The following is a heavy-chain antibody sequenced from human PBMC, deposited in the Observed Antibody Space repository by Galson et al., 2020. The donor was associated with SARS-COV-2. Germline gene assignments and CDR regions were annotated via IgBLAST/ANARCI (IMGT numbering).Heavy chain of an antibody. V-gene: IGHV4-59*08. Sequence: SQTLSLTSTVSGRSISRYSWSWIRQPPGKGLQWPGYIYYSRGTNYNPSLKSRVTISVDTSKNQFSLKLSSVTAADTAVYYCARHRQGWLQATGAYFDYGGQGTLVTVSS. CDR2: IYYSRGT. J-gene: IGHJ4*02. CDR1: GRSISRYS. D-gene: IGHD5-12*01. CDR3: ARHRQGWLQATGAYFDY.